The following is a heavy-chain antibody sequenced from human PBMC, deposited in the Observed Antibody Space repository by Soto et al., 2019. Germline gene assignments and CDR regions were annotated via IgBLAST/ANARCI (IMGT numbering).Heavy chain of an antibody. CDR2: IYWDDDK. J-gene: IGHJ5*02. V-gene: IGHV2-5*02. CDR3: AHRPGASYSDRFDA. CDR1: GFSLSTSGVN. Sequence: QITLKESGPTLVKPTQTLTLTCTFSGFSLSTSGVNVGWIRQPPGKALEWLALIYWDDDKLYSPSLKSRLTITKDTSKNQVVLSMTNMDPVDTATYYCAHRPGASYSDRFDAWGQGTLVPVSS. D-gene: IGHD1-26*01.